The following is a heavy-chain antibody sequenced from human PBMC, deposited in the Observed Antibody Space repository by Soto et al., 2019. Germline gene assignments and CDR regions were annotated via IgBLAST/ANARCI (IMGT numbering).Heavy chain of an antibody. CDR3: AREYNWNYGLDYYYGMDV. D-gene: IGHD1-7*01. CDR1: GFTFSSYA. Sequence: QVQLVESGGGVVQPGRSLRLSCAASGFTFSSYAMHWVRQAPGKGLEWVAVISYDGSNKYYADSVKGRFTISRDNYKNTLYLQMNSLRAEDTAVYYCAREYNWNYGLDYYYGMDVWGQGTTVTVSS. J-gene: IGHJ6*02. V-gene: IGHV3-30-3*01. CDR2: ISYDGSNK.